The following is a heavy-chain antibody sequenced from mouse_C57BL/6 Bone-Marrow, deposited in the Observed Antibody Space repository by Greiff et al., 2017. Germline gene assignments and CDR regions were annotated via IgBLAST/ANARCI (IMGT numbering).Heavy chain of an antibody. V-gene: IGHV1-80*01. J-gene: IGHJ1*03. Sequence: VQLKESGAELVKPGASVKISCKASGYAFSSYWMNWVKQRPGQGLEWIGQIYPGDGDTNYNGKFKGKATLTADKSSSTAYMQLSSLTSEDSAVXFCARTGNYSNFHWYFDVWGTGTTVTVSA. CDR1: GYAFSSYW. CDR3: ARTGNYSNFHWYFDV. D-gene: IGHD2-5*01. CDR2: IYPGDGDT.